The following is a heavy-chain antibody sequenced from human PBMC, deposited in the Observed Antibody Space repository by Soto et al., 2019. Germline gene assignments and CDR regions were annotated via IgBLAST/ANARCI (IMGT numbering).Heavy chain of an antibody. J-gene: IGHJ4*02. V-gene: IGHV3-53*01. Sequence: PGGSLRLSCVASGFIVSSSHMIWVRQAPGKGLEGVSILYNHGKTNYVDSVKGRFTITRDNSKNTVYLQMNSLRVEDTAVYYCARLTEAERHWGQGALVTVSS. CDR2: LYNHGKT. CDR1: GFIVSSSH. D-gene: IGHD1-1*01. CDR3: ARLTEAERH.